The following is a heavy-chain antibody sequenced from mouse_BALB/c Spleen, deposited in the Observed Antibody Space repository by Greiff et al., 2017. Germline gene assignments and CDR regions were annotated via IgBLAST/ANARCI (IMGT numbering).Heavy chain of an antibody. CDR3: ARNDYEGAWVAY. J-gene: IGHJ3*01. V-gene: IGHV1S137*01. CDR1: GYTFTDYA. CDR2: ISTYYGDA. D-gene: IGHD2-4*01. Sequence: QVQLQQSGAELVRPGVSVKISCKGSGYTFTDYAMHWVKQSHAKSLEWIGVISTYYGDASYNQKFKGKATMTVDKSSSTAYMELARLTSEDSAIYYCARNDYEGAWVAYWGQGTLVTVSA.